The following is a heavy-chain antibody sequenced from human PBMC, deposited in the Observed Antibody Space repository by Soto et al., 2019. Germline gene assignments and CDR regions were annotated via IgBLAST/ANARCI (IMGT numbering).Heavy chain of an antibody. CDR3: TRDQGTADYYYYYYMDV. Sequence: GGSLRLSCTASGFTFGDYAMSWFRQAPGKGLEWVGFIRSKAYGGTTEYAASVKGRFTISRDDSKSIAYLQMNSLKTEDTAVYYCTRDQGTADYYYYYYMDVWGKGTTVTVSS. J-gene: IGHJ6*03. V-gene: IGHV3-49*03. CDR2: IRSKAYGGTT. D-gene: IGHD6-13*01. CDR1: GFTFGDYA.